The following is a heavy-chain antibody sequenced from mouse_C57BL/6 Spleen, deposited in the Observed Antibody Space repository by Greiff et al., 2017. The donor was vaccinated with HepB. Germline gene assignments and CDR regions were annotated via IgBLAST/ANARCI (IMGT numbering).Heavy chain of an antibody. Sequence: DVQLVESGGGLVKPGGSLKLSCAASGFTFSSYAMSWVRQTPEKRLEWVATISDGGSYTYYPDNVKGRFTISRDNAKNNLYLQMSHLKSEDTAMYYCARDSAQATGFAYWGQGTLVTVSA. CDR3: ARDSAQATGFAY. CDR2: ISDGGSYT. J-gene: IGHJ3*01. D-gene: IGHD3-2*02. V-gene: IGHV5-4*01. CDR1: GFTFSSYA.